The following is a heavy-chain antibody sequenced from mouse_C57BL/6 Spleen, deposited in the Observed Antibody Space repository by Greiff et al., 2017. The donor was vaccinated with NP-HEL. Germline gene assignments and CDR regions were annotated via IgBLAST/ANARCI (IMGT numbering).Heavy chain of an antibody. CDR2: IYPGSGST. D-gene: IGHD1-1*01. CDR1: GYTFTSYW. V-gene: IGHV1-55*01. J-gene: IGHJ1*03. CDR3: ARYYYGSSYSWYFDV. Sequence: QVQLQQPGAELVKPGASVKMSCKASGYTFTSYWITWVKQRPGQGLEWIGDIYPGSGSTNYNEKFKSKATLTVDTSSSTAYMQLSILTSEDSAVYYCARYYYGSSYSWYFDVWGTGTTVTVSS.